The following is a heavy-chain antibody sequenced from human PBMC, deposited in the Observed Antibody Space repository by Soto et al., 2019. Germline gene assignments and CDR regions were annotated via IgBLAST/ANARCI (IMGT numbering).Heavy chain of an antibody. CDR3: AKDYYDSSGYYNPLVY. CDR1: GFTFSSYA. CDR2: ISGSGGST. J-gene: IGHJ4*02. Sequence: GGSLRLSCAGSGFTFSSYAMNWVRQAPGKGLEWVSAISGSGGSTYYADPVKGRFTISRDNSKNTLYLQMNSLRAEDTAVYYCAKDYYDSSGYYNPLVYWGQGTLVTVSS. V-gene: IGHV3-23*01. D-gene: IGHD3-22*01.